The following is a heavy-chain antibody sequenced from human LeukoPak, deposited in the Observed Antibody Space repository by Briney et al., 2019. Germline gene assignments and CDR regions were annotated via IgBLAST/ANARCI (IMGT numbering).Heavy chain of an antibody. CDR2: ISWDGGST. CDR1: GFTFDDYT. CDR3: AKDIGYSYGYFDY. D-gene: IGHD5-18*01. V-gene: IGHV3-43*01. Sequence: GGSLRLSCAASGFTFDDYTMHWVRQAPGKGLEWVSLISWDGGSTYYADSVKGRFIISRDNSKNSLYLQMNSLRTEDTALYYCAKDIGYSYGYFDYWGQGTLVTVSS. J-gene: IGHJ4*02.